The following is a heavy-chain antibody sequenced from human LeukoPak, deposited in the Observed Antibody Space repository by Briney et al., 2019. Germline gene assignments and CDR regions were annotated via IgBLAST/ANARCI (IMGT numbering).Heavy chain of an antibody. V-gene: IGHV1-2*02. CDR1: GYSFTGYS. CDR3: ARSTGTTFAFSDC. J-gene: IGHJ4*02. Sequence: GASVKVSCKASGYSFTGYSMHWVRQAPGQGLEWMGWINPNSGGANYAQKFEGRVTMTRDTSISTAYMELSRLRSDDTAVYYCARSTGTTFAFSDCWGQGTLVTVSS. D-gene: IGHD3-16*01. CDR2: INPNSGGA.